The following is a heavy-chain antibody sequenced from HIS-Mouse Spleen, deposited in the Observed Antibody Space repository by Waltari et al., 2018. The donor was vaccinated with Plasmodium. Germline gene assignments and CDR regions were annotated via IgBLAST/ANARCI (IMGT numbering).Heavy chain of an antibody. CDR2: IYFSGRP. CDR1: GGSISSSSYY. CDR3: ARVGRGYSGYDSVLVRY. Sequence: QLHLQESGPGLVKPSETLSLTCTVSGGSISSSSYYWGWIRQPPGKGLEWIGSIYFSGRPLHNPSLNGLVTISVDTSKIQLSLKLSVVTAADTAVYYCARVGRGYSGYDSVLVRYWRQGTLVTVSS. D-gene: IGHD5-12*01. J-gene: IGHJ4*02. V-gene: IGHV4-39*07.